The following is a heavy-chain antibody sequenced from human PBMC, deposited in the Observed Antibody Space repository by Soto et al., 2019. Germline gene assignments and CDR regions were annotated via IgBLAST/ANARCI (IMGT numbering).Heavy chain of an antibody. CDR1: GYTFTSYA. CDR3: ARAYSSGRYYFDY. Sequence: ASVKVSCKASGYTFTSYAMHWVRQAPGQRLEWMGWINAGNGNTKYSQKFQGRVTITRDTSASTAYMELSSLRSEDTAVYYCARAYSSGRYYFDYWGQGTLVTVSS. CDR2: INAGNGNT. D-gene: IGHD6-19*01. J-gene: IGHJ4*02. V-gene: IGHV1-3*01.